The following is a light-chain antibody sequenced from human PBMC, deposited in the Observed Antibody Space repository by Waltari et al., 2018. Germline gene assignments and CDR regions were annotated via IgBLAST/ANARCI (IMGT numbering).Light chain of an antibody. J-gene: IGKJ5*01. CDR1: QTIDNN. CDR2: GAS. Sequence: EIVVTQSPATLSLSPGERATLSCKTSQTIDNNLALYQHKPGQTPRLLIYGASTRAIGIPARFSGSGFGTEFTLTSSRLQSEEFAVYYCQQYNNWLSVTFGQGTRLEI. V-gene: IGKV3-15*01. CDR3: QQYNNWLSVT.